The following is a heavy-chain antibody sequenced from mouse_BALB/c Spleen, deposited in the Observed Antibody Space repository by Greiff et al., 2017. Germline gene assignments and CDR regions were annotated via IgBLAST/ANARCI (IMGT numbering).Heavy chain of an antibody. CDR3: ARKNGYFDY. CDR1: GYTFTNYW. J-gene: IGHJ2*01. V-gene: IGHV1-63*02. Sequence: VKVVESGAELVRPGTSVKISCKASGYTFTNYWLGWVKQRPGHGLEWIGDIYPGGGYTNYNEKFKGKATLTADTSSSTAYMQLSSLTSEDSAVYFCARKNGYFDYWGQGTTLTVSS. CDR2: IYPGGGYT.